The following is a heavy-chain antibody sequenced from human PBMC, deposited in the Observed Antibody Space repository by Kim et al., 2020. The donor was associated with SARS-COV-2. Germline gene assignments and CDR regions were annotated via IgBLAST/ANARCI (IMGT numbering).Heavy chain of an antibody. V-gene: IGHV3-74*01. CDR3: ARPLSGTDCYDN. J-gene: IGHJ4*02. D-gene: IGHD3-9*01. Sequence: GGSLRLSCAASGFTFSTYWMNWVRQVPGKGLVWLSRITSDGSDTTYADSVKGRFTISRDNAKNTLYLHLNSLRAEDTALYYCARPLSGTDCYDNWGQGNL. CDR1: GFTFSTYW. CDR2: ITSDGSDT.